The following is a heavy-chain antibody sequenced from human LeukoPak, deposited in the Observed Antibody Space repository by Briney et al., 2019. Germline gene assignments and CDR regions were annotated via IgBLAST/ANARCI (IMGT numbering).Heavy chain of an antibody. CDR1: GYTFTGYY. CDR3: ARADSQGRGNYFDY. D-gene: IGHD3-10*01. CDR2: INPNSGGT. J-gene: IGHJ4*02. V-gene: IGHV1-2*02. Sequence: ASVKVSCKASGYTFTGYYMHWVRQAPGQGLEWMGWINPNSGGTNYAQKFQGRVTMTRDTSINTAYMELRSLRSDDTAVYYCARADSQGRGNYFDYWGQGTLVTVSS.